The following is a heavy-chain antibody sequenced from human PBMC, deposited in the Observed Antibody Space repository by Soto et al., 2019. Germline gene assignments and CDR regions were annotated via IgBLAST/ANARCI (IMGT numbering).Heavy chain of an antibody. CDR1: GYTFTSYD. V-gene: IGHV1-8*01. D-gene: IGHD3-22*01. Sequence: QVQLVQSGAEVKKPGASVKVSCKASGYTFTSYDIHWVRQATGQGLEWMGWMNPNSGNTAYAQKFQGRITMTKNNSISTAYMELSSLRSEDTAVYYCAREKVTSGYPDWGQGTLVTVSS. J-gene: IGHJ4*02. CDR3: AREKVTSGYPD. CDR2: MNPNSGNT.